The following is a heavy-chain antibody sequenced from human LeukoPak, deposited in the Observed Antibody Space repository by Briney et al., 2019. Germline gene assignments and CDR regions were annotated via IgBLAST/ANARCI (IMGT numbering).Heavy chain of an antibody. CDR3: ARDFEWLRSGYFDY. J-gene: IGHJ4*02. D-gene: IGHD5-12*01. CDR1: GFTFSSYA. CDR2: ISYDGSNK. Sequence: PGRSLRLSCAASGFTFSSYAMHWVRQAPGKGLEWVAVISYDGSNKYYVDSVKGRFTISRDNSKNTLYLQMNSLRAEDTAVYYCARDFEWLRSGYFDYWGQGTLVTVSS. V-gene: IGHV3-30-3*01.